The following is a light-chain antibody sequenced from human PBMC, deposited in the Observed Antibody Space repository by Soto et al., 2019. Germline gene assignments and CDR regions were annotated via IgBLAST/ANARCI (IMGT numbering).Light chain of an antibody. CDR2: DVS. Sequence: QSALTQPASVSGSPGQSITISCTGTSSDVGGYNYVSWYQQHPAKVPKLMIYDVSNRPSGVSDRFSGSKSGNTASLTISGLQAEDEADYYRYSYTTSSTYVFGTGTKLTVL. CDR1: SSDVGGYNY. CDR3: YSYTTSSTYV. J-gene: IGLJ1*01. V-gene: IGLV2-14*01.